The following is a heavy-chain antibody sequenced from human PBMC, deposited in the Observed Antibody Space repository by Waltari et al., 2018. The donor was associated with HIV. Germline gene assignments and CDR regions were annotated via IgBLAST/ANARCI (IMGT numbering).Heavy chain of an antibody. D-gene: IGHD5-18*01. V-gene: IGHV1-46*01. J-gene: IGHJ6*02. CDR3: ARGVPVDTTMGKYYYYAMNV. CDR2: SGPWGGTT. CDR1: GDTFSNYY. Sequence: QVQLVQSGAEVKKPGASVKVSCKASGDTFSNYYMNWVRQAPGQGLEWMGISGPWGGTTNYAQKFKGRVTMTRDTSTSTVYMALSSLRSEDTAIYYCARGVPVDTTMGKYYYYAMNVWGQGTTVTVSS.